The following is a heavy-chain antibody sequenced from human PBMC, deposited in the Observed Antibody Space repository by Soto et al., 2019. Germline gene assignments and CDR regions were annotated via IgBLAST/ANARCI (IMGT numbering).Heavy chain of an antibody. CDR2: ISGSGGST. CDR1: GFTFSSYA. CDR3: AKGYCTNGVCHPGFYFDY. D-gene: IGHD2-8*01. V-gene: IGHV3-23*01. J-gene: IGHJ4*02. Sequence: EVQLLESGGGLVQPGGSLRLSCAASGFTFSSYAMSWVRQAPGKGLEWVSAISGSGGSTYYADSVKGRFTISRDNSKNTLYLQMNSLRAEDTAVYYCAKGYCTNGVCHPGFYFDYWGQGTLVTVSS.